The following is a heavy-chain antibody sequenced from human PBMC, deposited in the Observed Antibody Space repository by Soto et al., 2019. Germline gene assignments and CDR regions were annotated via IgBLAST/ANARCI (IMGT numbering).Heavy chain of an antibody. CDR3: ARDKSSGWPELEGTFDY. Sequence: SETLSLTCTVSGDSISSYYWSLIRQPPGKGLEWIGYIHYSGSTNYNPSLKSRVTISVDTSKNQFSLRAEDMAVYYCARDKSSGWPELEGTFDYWGQGTLVTVSS. CDR1: GDSISSYY. J-gene: IGHJ4*02. CDR2: IHYSGST. V-gene: IGHV4-59*01. D-gene: IGHD6-19*01.